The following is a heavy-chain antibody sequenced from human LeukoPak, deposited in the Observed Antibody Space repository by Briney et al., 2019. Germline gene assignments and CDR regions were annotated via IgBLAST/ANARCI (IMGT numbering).Heavy chain of an antibody. CDR1: GFTVSSNC. V-gene: IGHV3-53*01. J-gene: IGHJ4*02. Sequence: GGSLRLSCAASGFTVSSNCMSWVRQAPGKGLDWVSVIYSGGSTYYADSVKGRFTIYRDNSKNTLYLQMNGLRAEDTAVYYCAKVAFRSSSYISGIEYWGQGTLVTVSS. CDR2: IYSGGST. CDR3: AKVAFRSSSYISGIEY. D-gene: IGHD6-6*01.